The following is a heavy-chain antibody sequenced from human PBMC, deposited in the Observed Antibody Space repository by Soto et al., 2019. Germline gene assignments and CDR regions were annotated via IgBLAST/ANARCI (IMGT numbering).Heavy chain of an antibody. D-gene: IGHD3-10*01. CDR2: ISAYNGNT. CDR1: GYTFTSYG. J-gene: IGHJ4*02. CDR3: ARDKGDGSGIYYGY. V-gene: IGHV1-18*01. Sequence: QVQLVQSGAEVKKPGASVKVSCKASGYTFTSYGISWVRQAPGQGLEWMGWISAYNGNTNYAQKLQGRVTLTTDTPIITANMDLRSLRSDDTAVYYCARDKGDGSGIYYGYWGQGTLVTVSS.